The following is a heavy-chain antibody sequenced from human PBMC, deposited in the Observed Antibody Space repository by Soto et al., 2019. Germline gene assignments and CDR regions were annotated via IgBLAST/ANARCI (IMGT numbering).Heavy chain of an antibody. CDR2: ISAYNGNT. D-gene: IGHD1-26*01. CDR3: ARDLGGSYYAPVNY. Sequence: QVQLVQSGAEVKKPETSVKVSCKASGDTFTSYGISWELQDPGQGLEWMGWISAYNGNTKYAQKLQGRVTTTTDTSTSTAYMELRSLRSDDTAVYYCARDLGGSYYAPVNYWGQGTLVTVSS. CDR1: GDTFTSYG. V-gene: IGHV1-18*01. J-gene: IGHJ4*02.